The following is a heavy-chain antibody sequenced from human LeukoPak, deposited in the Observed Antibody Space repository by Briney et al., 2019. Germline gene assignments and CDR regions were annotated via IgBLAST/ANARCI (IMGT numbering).Heavy chain of an antibody. Sequence: PSETLSLTCTVSGGSINSYYWSWIRQPPGKGLEWIAYIYYTGSTNYNPSLKSRVTISVDTSKNQFSLTLSSVTAADTAVYYCARQPGRTAAFDLWGQGTMVTVSS. D-gene: IGHD1/OR15-1a*01. CDR2: IYYTGST. V-gene: IGHV4-59*08. J-gene: IGHJ3*01. CDR3: ARQPGRTAAFDL. CDR1: GGSINSYY.